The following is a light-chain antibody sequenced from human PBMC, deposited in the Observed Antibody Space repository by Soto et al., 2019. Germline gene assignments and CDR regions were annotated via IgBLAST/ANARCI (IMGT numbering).Light chain of an antibody. V-gene: IGKV1-5*03. CDR2: KAS. Sequence: DIQMTQSPSTLSGSVGDRVTITCRASQTISSWLAWYQQKPGKAPKLLIYKASTLKSGVPSRFSGSGSGTEFTLTISSRQPDEFATYYCQHYNSYSEAFGQGTKVERK. J-gene: IGKJ1*01. CDR3: QHYNSYSEA. CDR1: QTISSW.